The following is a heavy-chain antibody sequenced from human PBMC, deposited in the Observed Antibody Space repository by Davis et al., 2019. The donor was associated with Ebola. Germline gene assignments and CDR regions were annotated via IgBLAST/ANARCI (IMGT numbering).Heavy chain of an antibody. V-gene: IGHV4-30-2*01. D-gene: IGHD3-10*01. Sequence: MPSETLSLTCAVSGGSISSGGYSWSWIRQPPGKGLEWIGYIYHSGSTYYNPSLKSRVTISVDRSKNQFSLKLSSVTAADTAVYYCARGRHMVRGTGRYYYGMDVWGQGTTVTVSS. CDR2: IYHSGST. J-gene: IGHJ6*02. CDR1: GGSISSGGYS. CDR3: ARGRHMVRGTGRYYYGMDV.